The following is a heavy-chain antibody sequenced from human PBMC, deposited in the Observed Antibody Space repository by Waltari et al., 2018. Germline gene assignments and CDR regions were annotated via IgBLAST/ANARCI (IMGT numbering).Heavy chain of an antibody. V-gene: IGHV4-34*01. CDR2: SDHSGST. D-gene: IGHD6-19*01. CDR1: GGSFSGYY. CDR3: ARRPPAVAEAY. J-gene: IGHJ4*02. Sequence: QVQLQQWGAGLLKPSETLSLTCAVYGGSFSGYYWSWIRQPPGKGLEWIGASDHSGSTSYTPSLKSRVTISVDTSKNQFSLKLSSVTAADTAVYYCARRPPAVAEAYWGQGTLVTVSS.